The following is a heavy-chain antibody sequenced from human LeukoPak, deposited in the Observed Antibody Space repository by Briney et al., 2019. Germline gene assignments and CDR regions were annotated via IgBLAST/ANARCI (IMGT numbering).Heavy chain of an antibody. D-gene: IGHD4-11*01. Sequence: GGSLRLSCAASGFTFSSYAMHWVRQAPGKGLEWVAVISYDGSNKYYADSVKGRFTISRDNSKNTLYLRMNSLRAEDTAVYYCAREGGDYSKYYMDVWGKGTTVTVSS. CDR2: ISYDGSNK. V-gene: IGHV3-30*04. CDR3: AREGGDYSKYYMDV. CDR1: GFTFSSYA. J-gene: IGHJ6*03.